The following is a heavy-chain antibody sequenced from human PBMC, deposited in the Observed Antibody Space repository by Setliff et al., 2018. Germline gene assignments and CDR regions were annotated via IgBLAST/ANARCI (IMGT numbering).Heavy chain of an antibody. D-gene: IGHD2-21*02. V-gene: IGHV4-59*01. Sequence: PSETLSLTCTVSGDSISPYYWSWIRQPPGEGLEWVGYIYYSGSANYNPSLKSRVTISVDTSKNQFSLKLSSVTAADTAVYYCARVYGGYFQWGHGTRVTVSS. CDR1: GDSISPYY. CDR3: ARVYGGYFQ. CDR2: IYYSGSA. J-gene: IGHJ1*01.